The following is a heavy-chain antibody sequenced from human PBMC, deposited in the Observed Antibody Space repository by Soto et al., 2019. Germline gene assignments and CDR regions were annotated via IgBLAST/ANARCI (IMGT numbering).Heavy chain of an antibody. V-gene: IGHV3-64D*06. CDR3: VKDHYDSSGYYSGPRSFDY. CDR2: ISSNGGST. J-gene: IGHJ4*02. CDR1: GFTFSSYA. Sequence: PGGSLRLSCSASGFTFSSYAMHWVRQAPGKGLEYVSAISSNGGSTYYADSVKGRFTISRDNSKNTLYLQMSSLRAEDTAVYYCVKDHYDSSGYYSGPRSFDYWGQGTLVTVSS. D-gene: IGHD3-22*01.